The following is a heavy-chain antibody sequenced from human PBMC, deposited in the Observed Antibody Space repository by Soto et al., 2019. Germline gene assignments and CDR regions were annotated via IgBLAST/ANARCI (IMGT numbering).Heavy chain of an antibody. CDR1: GYSISSGYY. CDR3: ARDNILGILYGGMDV. Sequence: SETLSLTCAVSGYSISSGYYWGWIRQPPGKGLEWIGSIYHSGSTYYNPSLKSRVTISVDTSKNQFSLKLSSVTAADTAVYYCARDNILGILYGGMDVWGQGTTVTVSS. D-gene: IGHD3-3*01. CDR2: IYHSGST. V-gene: IGHV4-38-2*02. J-gene: IGHJ6*02.